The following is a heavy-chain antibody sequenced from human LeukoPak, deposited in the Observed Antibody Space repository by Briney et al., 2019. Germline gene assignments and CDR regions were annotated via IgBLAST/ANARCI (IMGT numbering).Heavy chain of an antibody. V-gene: IGHV3-21*01. J-gene: IGHJ4*02. Sequence: GGSLRLSCAASGFTFSSYSMNWVRQAPGKGLEWVSSISSSSSYIYYADSVKGRFTISRDNAKNSLYLQMNSLRAEDTAVYYCARDLGSGVIAVAGTGDYWGQGTLVTVSS. CDR3: ARDLGSGVIAVAGTGDY. D-gene: IGHD6-19*01. CDR1: GFTFSSYS. CDR2: ISSSSSYI.